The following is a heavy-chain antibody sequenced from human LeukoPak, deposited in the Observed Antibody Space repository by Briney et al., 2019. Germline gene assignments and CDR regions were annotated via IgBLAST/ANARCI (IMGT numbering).Heavy chain of an antibody. CDR3: ASTDEDIVATASFDY. J-gene: IGHJ4*02. CDR2: IIPILGIA. V-gene: IGHV1-69*04. Sequence: SVKVSCKSSGGTFSRYAISWVRQAPGQGLEWMGRIIPILGIANYAQKFQGRVTITADKSTSTAYMELSSLRSEDTAVYYCASTDEDIVATASFDYWGQGTLVTVSS. CDR1: GGTFSRYA. D-gene: IGHD5-12*01.